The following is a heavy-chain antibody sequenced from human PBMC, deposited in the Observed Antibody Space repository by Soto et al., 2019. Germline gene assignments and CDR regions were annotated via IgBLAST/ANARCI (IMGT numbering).Heavy chain of an antibody. CDR2: ISGSGGST. CDR3: AKDQIPGYDMLTGLMDV. V-gene: IGHV3-23*01. D-gene: IGHD3-9*01. Sequence: EVQLLESGGGLVQPGGSLRLSCAASGFTFSSYAMSWVRQAPGKGLEWVSAISGSGGSTYYADSVKGRFTISRDNSKNPLDLQMNSLRAEDTAVYYCAKDQIPGYDMLTGLMDVWGKGTTVTVSS. J-gene: IGHJ6*04. CDR1: GFTFSSYA.